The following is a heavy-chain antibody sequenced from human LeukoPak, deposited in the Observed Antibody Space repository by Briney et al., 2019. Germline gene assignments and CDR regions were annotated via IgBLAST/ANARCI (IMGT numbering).Heavy chain of an antibody. V-gene: IGHV3-23*01. J-gene: IGHJ4*02. CDR1: GFTFSSYA. Sequence: PGGSLRLSCAASGFTFSSYAMSWVRQAPGKGLEWASAISGSGGSTYYADSVKGRFTISRDNSKNTLYLQMNSLRAEDTAVYYCAKLGTGYSSSWYEATNFDYWGQGTLVTVSS. CDR2: ISGSGGST. CDR3: AKLGTGYSSSWYEATNFDY. D-gene: IGHD6-13*01.